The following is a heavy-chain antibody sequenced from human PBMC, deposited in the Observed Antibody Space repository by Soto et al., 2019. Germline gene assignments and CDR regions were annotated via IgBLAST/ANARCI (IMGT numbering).Heavy chain of an antibody. Sequence: QVQLVQSGAEVKKPGSSVKVSCKASGGTFSSYAISWVRQAPGQGLEWMGGIMPSLGTANYAQKFQGRVTITADESTSTAYMELSSLRSEDTAVYYCAGGSLKNYYYYGMDVWGQGTTVTVSS. CDR2: IMPSLGTA. CDR1: GGTFSSYA. V-gene: IGHV1-69*01. J-gene: IGHJ6*02. CDR3: AGGSLKNYYYYGMDV.